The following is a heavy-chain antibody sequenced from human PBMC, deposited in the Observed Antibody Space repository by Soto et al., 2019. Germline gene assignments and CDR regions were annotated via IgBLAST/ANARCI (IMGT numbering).Heavy chain of an antibody. D-gene: IGHD2-15*01. J-gene: IGHJ6*02. CDR1: GGTSSSYA. CDR3: ARDGFPITYRDSLYYYYYGMDV. V-gene: IGHV1-69*13. Sequence: GASVKVSWKASGGTSSSYAISWVRQAPGQGLEWMGGIIPIFGTANYPQKFQGRVTITADESTSTAYMELSSLRSEDTAVYYCARDGFPITYRDSLYYYYYGMDVWGQGTTVTVSS. CDR2: IIPIFGTA.